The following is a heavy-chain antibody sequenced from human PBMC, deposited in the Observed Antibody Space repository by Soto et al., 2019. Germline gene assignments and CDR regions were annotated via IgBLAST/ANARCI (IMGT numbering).Heavy chain of an antibody. D-gene: IGHD4-17*01. CDR3: TIDNDYGDYGGDWDYNGMDV. V-gene: IGHV3-15*07. Sequence: EVQLVESGGGLVKPGESLRLSCAASGLTFSNAWMNWVRQAPGKGLEWVGRIKSTTDGGTTDYAAPVKGRFTISRDDSKNTLYLQMTSLTSEDSALYYCTIDNDYGDYGGDWDYNGMDVWGQGTTVTVSS. J-gene: IGHJ6*02. CDR2: IKSTTDGGTT. CDR1: GLTFSNAW.